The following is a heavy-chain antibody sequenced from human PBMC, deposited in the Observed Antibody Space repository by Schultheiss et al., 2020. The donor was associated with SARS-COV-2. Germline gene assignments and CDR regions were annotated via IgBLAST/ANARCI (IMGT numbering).Heavy chain of an antibody. CDR3: ARGRYGDYDLYGMDV. V-gene: IGHV1-18*04. D-gene: IGHD4-17*01. Sequence: ASVKVSCKASGYTFTSYYMHWVRQAPGQGLEWMGWISAYNGNTNYAQKLQGRVTMTTDTSTSTAYMELRSLRSDDTAVYYCARGRYGDYDLYGMDVWGQGTTVTVSS. J-gene: IGHJ6*02. CDR2: ISAYNGNT. CDR1: GYTFTSYY.